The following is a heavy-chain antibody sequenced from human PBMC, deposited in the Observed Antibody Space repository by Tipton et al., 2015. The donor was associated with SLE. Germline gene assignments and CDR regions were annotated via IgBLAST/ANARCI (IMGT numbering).Heavy chain of an antibody. CDR2: IYTSGST. J-gene: IGHJ3*02. CDR3: ARDRADAFDI. Sequence: TLSLTCTVSGGSISSYYRSWIRQPPGKGLEWIGYIYTSGSTNYNPSLKSRVTISVDTSKNQFSLKLSSVTAADTAVYYCARDRADAFDIWGQGTMVTVSS. CDR1: GGSISSYY. V-gene: IGHV4-4*08.